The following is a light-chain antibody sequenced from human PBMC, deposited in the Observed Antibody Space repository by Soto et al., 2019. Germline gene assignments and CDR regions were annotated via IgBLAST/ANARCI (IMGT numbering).Light chain of an antibody. CDR1: QSISTW. V-gene: IGKV1-5*03. J-gene: IGKJ1*01. CDR3: QQYNGDSRT. CDR2: GAS. Sequence: DIQMTQSPSTLSASVGDRITITCRASQSISTWLAWYQQRPWMPPKLLIYGASTLQSGVPSRFSGSGSGTAFSLTISSLEHDDFETYYCQQYNGDSRTFGQGTKVEIK.